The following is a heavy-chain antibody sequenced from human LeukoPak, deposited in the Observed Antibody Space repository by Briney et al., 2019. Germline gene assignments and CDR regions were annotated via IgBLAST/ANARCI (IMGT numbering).Heavy chain of an antibody. CDR2: ISYDGSNK. V-gene: IGHV3-30-3*01. J-gene: IGHJ3*02. Sequence: PGGSLRLSCAASGFTFSSYAMHWVRQAPGKGLEWVAVISYDGSNKYYADSVKGRFTISRDNSKNTLYLQMNSLRAEDTAVYYCARALDSGSYLWDAFDIWGQGTMVTVSS. CDR3: ARALDSGSYLWDAFDI. D-gene: IGHD1-26*01. CDR1: GFTFSSYA.